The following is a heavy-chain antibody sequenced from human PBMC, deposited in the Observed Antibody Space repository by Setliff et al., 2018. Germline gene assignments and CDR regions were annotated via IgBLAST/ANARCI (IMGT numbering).Heavy chain of an antibody. Sequence: ASVKVSCKASGYTFTSYYMHWVRQATGQGLEWMGWINPNSGNTGYAQNFQGRVTMTRNTSISTAYMELSSLRFEDTAVYYCARGPRHNFWSGYYLVAVNYWGQGTLVTVSS. CDR2: INPNSGNT. V-gene: IGHV1-8*02. J-gene: IGHJ4*02. CDR3: ARGPRHNFWSGYYLVAVNY. CDR1: GYTFTSYY. D-gene: IGHD3-3*01.